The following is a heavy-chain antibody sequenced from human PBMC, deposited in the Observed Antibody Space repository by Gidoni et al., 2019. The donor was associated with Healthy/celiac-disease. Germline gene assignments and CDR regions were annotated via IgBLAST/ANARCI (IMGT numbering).Heavy chain of an antibody. Sequence: QVQLQESGPGLVKPSQTLSLTCTVSGGSISSGDYYWSWIRQPPGKGLEWIGYIYYSGSTYYNPALKSRVTIAVDTSKNQFSLKLSSVTAADTAVYYCARVGGSGSSYFDYWGQGTLVTVSS. CDR3: ARVGGSGSSYFDY. CDR1: GGSISSGDYY. CDR2: IYYSGST. D-gene: IGHD3-10*01. J-gene: IGHJ4*02. V-gene: IGHV4-30-4*01.